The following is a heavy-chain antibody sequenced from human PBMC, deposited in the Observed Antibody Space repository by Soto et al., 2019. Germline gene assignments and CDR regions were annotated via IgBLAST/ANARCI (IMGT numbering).Heavy chain of an antibody. D-gene: IGHD2-15*01. CDR2: ITSEGDST. V-gene: IGHV3-64D*06. Sequence: GGSLRLSCSVSGFTFSNYAMHWVRQAPGKGLEYVSGITSEGDSTWHADSVTDRFTISRDNSKNTLFLQMSSLRVEDTAIYFCVKGNQLLRYYFEFWGPGTLVTVSS. J-gene: IGHJ4*01. CDR3: VKGNQLLRYYFEF. CDR1: GFTFSNYA.